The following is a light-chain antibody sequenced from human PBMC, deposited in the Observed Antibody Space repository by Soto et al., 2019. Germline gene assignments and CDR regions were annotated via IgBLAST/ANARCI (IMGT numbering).Light chain of an antibody. Sequence: EIVMTQSPATLSVSPGERATLSCRASQSVSSNLAWYQQKPGQAPRLLIYGASTRANGIPARFSGSVSGTEFTLTISSVQSEDFAVYYCQQYNNWPITFGQGTRLEIK. V-gene: IGKV3-15*01. CDR2: GAS. J-gene: IGKJ5*01. CDR1: QSVSSN. CDR3: QQYNNWPIT.